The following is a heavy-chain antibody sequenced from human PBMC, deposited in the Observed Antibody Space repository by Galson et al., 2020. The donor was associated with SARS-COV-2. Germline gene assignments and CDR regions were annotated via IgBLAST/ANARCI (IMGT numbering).Heavy chain of an antibody. CDR2: ISSNGDST. V-gene: IGHV3-23*01. Sequence: GGSLRLSCAASEFTIIGHVMTWVRQAPRKGLEWVSSISSNGDSTYYADSVECRFTISRDNTKNTLFLQMNSLRTEDTAIYYCAKELFYYYFGRGVWGHGTTFTVS. D-gene: IGHD3-10*01. J-gene: IGHJ6*02. CDR1: EFTIIGHV. CDR3: AKELFYYYFGRGV.